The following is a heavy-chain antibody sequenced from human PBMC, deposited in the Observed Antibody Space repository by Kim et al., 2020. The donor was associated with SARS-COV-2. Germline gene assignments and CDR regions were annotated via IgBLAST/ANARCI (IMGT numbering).Heavy chain of an antibody. CDR3: ARDMLRAFDI. Sequence: KYYADSVKGRFTISRDNSKNTLYLQMNSLRAEDTAVYYCARDMLRAFDIWGQGTMVTVSS. D-gene: IGHD2-8*01. V-gene: IGHV3-33*01. CDR2: K. J-gene: IGHJ3*02.